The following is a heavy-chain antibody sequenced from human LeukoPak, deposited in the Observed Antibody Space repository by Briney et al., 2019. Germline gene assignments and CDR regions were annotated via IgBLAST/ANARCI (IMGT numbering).Heavy chain of an antibody. CDR1: GFTVSSNY. CDR2: IYSGGST. D-gene: IGHD6-13*01. J-gene: IGHJ2*01. CDR3: ARDPQLAWYFDL. V-gene: IGHV3-66*01. Sequence: PGGSLRLSCAASGFTVSSNYMSWVRQAPGKGLEWVSIIYSGGSTYYADSVKGRFTISRDNSKNTLYLQMNSLRAGDTAVYYCARDPQLAWYFDLWGRGTLFTVSS.